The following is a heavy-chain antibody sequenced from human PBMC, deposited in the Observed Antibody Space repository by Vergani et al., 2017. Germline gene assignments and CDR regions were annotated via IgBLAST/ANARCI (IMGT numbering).Heavy chain of an antibody. CDR2: ISHSGST. D-gene: IGHD3-10*01. V-gene: IGHV4-4*01. CDR1: GGFVSSTNW. CDR3: ARELSYYYGSGSDDYNPYYYEGMDV. J-gene: IGHJ6*02. Sequence: QVQLEESGPGLVKPPGTLSLTCAVSGGFVSSTNWWSWVRQPPGKGLEWIGEISHSGSTNYNPSLKSRVTISADKSKNQFSLKLSSVTAADTAVYFCARELSYYYGSGSDDYNPYYYEGMDVWGPGTTVTVSS.